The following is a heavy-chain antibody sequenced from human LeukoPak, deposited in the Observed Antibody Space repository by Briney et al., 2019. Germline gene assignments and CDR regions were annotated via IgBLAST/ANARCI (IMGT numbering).Heavy chain of an antibody. CDR3: AKVKGWYGEGYFDY. D-gene: IGHD3-10*01. CDR2: IYSDGRT. J-gene: IGHJ4*02. CDR1: AFAVTSKY. V-gene: IGHV3-53*01. Sequence: PGPSQSPSCPAAAFAVTSKYISSARHAPGNGIEWVLFIYSDGRTYYADSVKGRFTTSRDISKNTLFLQMTSLRAEDTAVYYCAKVKGWYGEGYFDYWGQGTLVTVSS.